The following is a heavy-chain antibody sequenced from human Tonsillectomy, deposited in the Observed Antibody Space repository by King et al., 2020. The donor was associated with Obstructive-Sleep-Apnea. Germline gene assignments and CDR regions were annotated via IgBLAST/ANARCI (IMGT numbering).Heavy chain of an antibody. D-gene: IGHD3-10*01. CDR1: GYTFSSYD. V-gene: IGHV1-8*01. J-gene: IGHJ5*01. CDR3: ARGATSITMFRGVTNWFDP. Sequence: QLVQSGAEVRKPGASVRLSCKSSGYTFSSYDINWLRQATGQGLEWMGWVSPSTCYTAYARKFQGRVTMGSNISISTAYIDLSSLRSEDTAVYYCARGATSITMFRGVTNWFDPWGQGTLVTGSS. CDR2: VSPSTCYT.